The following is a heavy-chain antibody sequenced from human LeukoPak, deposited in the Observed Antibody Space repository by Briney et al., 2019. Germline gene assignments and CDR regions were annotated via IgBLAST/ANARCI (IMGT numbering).Heavy chain of an antibody. CDR1: GGSISSYY. D-gene: IGHD5-18*01. V-gene: IGHV4-59*01. J-gene: IGHJ6*02. CDR2: IYYSGST. Sequence: SETLSLTCTVSGGSISSYYWSWIRQPPGKGLEWIGYIYYSGSTNYNPSLKSRVTISVDTSKNQFSLKLSSVTAADTAVYYCARDGFIGYSLDYGMDVWGQGTTVTVSS. CDR3: ARDGFIGYSLDYGMDV.